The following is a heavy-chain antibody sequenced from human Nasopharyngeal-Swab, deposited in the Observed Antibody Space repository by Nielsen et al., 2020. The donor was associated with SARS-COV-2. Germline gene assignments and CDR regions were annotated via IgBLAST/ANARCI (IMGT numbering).Heavy chain of an antibody. CDR2: ISAYNGNT. Sequence: ASVKVSCKASGYTFTSYGISWVRQAPGQGLEWMGWISAYNGNTNYAQKLQGNVTMTTDTSTSTAYMELRSLRSDDTAVYYCARIPRAGYYDSSGQGPYYYGMDVWGQGTTVTVSS. CDR3: ARIPRAGYYDSSGQGPYYYGMDV. V-gene: IGHV1-18*04. D-gene: IGHD3-22*01. CDR1: GYTFTSYG. J-gene: IGHJ6*02.